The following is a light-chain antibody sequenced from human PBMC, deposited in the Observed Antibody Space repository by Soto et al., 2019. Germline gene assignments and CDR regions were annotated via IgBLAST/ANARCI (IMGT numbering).Light chain of an antibody. Sequence: QSVLTQPPSASGTPGQRVTISCSGSSSNIGSNSVYWYQQLPGTAPRLLIYNNNQRPSGVPDRFSGSKSGTSASLAISGLRSEDGANYYCAAWDDSLSGPVVFGGGTKVTVL. J-gene: IGLJ2*01. V-gene: IGLV1-47*02. CDR2: NNN. CDR1: SSNIGSNS. CDR3: AAWDDSLSGPVV.